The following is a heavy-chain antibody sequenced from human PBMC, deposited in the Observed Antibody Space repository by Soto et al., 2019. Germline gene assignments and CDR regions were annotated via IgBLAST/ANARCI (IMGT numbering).Heavy chain of an antibody. J-gene: IGHJ3*02. D-gene: IGHD4-17*01. CDR3: ARDSGSKGYGDSYAFDI. Sequence: ASVKVSCKASGYTFTGYYMHWVRQAPGQGLEWMGWINPNSGGTNYAQKFQGWVTMTRDTSISTAYMELSRLRSDDTAVYYCARDSGSKGYGDSYAFDIWGQGTMLTVSS. CDR2: INPNSGGT. V-gene: IGHV1-2*04. CDR1: GYTFTGYY.